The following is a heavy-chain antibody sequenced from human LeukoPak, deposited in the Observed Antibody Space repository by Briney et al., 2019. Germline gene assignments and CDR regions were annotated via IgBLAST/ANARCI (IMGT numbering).Heavy chain of an antibody. J-gene: IGHJ5*02. V-gene: IGHV4-34*01. CDR2: INHSGST. D-gene: IGHD2-15*01. Sequence: PSETLSLTCAVYGGSFSGYYWSWIRQPPGKGLEWIGEINHSGSTNYNPSLESRVTISVDTSKNQFSLKLSSVTAADTAVYYCARGKGNCSGGSCRNWLDPWGQGTLVTVSS. CDR3: ARGKGNCSGGSCRNWLDP. CDR1: GGSFSGYY.